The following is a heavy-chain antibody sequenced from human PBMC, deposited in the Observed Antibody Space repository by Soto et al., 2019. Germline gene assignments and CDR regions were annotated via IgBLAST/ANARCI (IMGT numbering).Heavy chain of an antibody. CDR2: ISAYNGNT. J-gene: IGHJ6*02. D-gene: IGHD4-17*01. Sequence: VASVKVSCKASGYTFTTYGISWVRQAPGQGLEWMGWISAYNGNTNYALKFQGRVTMTTDTSTSTAYMELRSLRSDDTAVYYCARSGDPVDYFYYYGMDVWGQGTTVTVSS. CDR1: GYTFTTYG. CDR3: ARSGDPVDYFYYYGMDV. V-gene: IGHV1-18*01.